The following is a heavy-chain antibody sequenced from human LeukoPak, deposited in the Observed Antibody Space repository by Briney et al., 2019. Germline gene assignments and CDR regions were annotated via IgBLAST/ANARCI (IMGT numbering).Heavy chain of an antibody. V-gene: IGHV4-61*01. CDR2: IDYSGNA. Sequence: SQTLSLTCTVSGDSISRGRYYWSWIRQPPGKGLEWIGYIDYSGNANYNPSLKSRVTISADTSKNQCSLKLRSVTAADTALYYCARHHQTTTPLGWFDPWGQGTLVTVSS. D-gene: IGHD1-26*01. J-gene: IGHJ5*02. CDR1: GDSISRGRYY. CDR3: ARHHQTTTPLGWFDP.